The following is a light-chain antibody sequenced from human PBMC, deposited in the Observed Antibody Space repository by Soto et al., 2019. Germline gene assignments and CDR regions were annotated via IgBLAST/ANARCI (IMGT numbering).Light chain of an antibody. J-gene: IGLJ2*01. V-gene: IGLV1-47*01. CDR1: SANVGNNH. CDR2: RGN. CDR3: AVWDDALSGFVL. Sequence: QSVLPQPPSASATPGQRVHISCAGDSANVGNNHVYWYRHFPGTAPELLIYRGNLRPTGVPDRFSSSKSGASAYLAISGLRSDDEGDYYCAVWDDALSGFVLFGGGTKLTVL.